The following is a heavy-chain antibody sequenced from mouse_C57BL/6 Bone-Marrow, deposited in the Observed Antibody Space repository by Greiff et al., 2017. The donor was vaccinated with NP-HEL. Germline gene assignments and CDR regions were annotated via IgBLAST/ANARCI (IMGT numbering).Heavy chain of an antibody. V-gene: IGHV1-81*01. CDR1: GYTFTSYG. D-gene: IGHD1-1*01. J-gene: IGHJ3*01. CDR3: ARNYYGSSPWFAY. Sequence: VQLMESGAELARPGASVKLSCKASGYTFTSYGISWVKQRTGQGLEWIGEIYPRSGNTYYNEKFKGKATLTADKSSSTAYMELRSLTSEDSAVYFCARNYYGSSPWFAYWGQGTLVTVSA. CDR2: IYPRSGNT.